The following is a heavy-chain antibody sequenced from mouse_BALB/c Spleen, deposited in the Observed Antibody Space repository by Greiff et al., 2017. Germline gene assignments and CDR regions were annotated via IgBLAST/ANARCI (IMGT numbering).Heavy chain of an antibody. CDR2: ISYSGST. CDR3: ARGGKSKYYFDY. V-gene: IGHV3-2*02. J-gene: IGHJ2*01. D-gene: IGHD1-3*01. Sequence: VQLKESGPGLVKPSQSLSLTCTVTGYSITSDYAWNWIRQFPGNKLEWMGYISYSGSTSYNPSLKSRISITRDTSKNQFFLQLNSVTTEDTATYYCARGGKSKYYFDYWGQGTTLTVSS. CDR1: GYSITSDYA.